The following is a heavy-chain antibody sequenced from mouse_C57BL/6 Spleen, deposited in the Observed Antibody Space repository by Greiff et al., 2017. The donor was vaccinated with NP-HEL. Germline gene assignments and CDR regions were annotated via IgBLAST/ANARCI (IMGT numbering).Heavy chain of an antibody. V-gene: IGHV5-6*01. CDR3: ARTPYDYERDYYAMDY. CDR1: GFTFSSYG. D-gene: IGHD2-4*01. Sequence: EVKVVESGGDLVKPGGSLKLSCAASGFTFSSYGMSWVRQTPDKRLEWVATISSGGSYTYYPDSVKGRFTISRDNAKNTLYLQMSSLKSEDTAMYYCARTPYDYERDYYAMDYWGQGTSVTVSS. J-gene: IGHJ4*01. CDR2: ISSGGSYT.